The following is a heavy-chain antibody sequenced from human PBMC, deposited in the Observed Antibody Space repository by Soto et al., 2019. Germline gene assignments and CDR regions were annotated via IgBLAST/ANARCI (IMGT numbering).Heavy chain of an antibody. CDR1: GGSISSGGYY. V-gene: IGHV4-31*03. D-gene: IGHD6-19*01. J-gene: IGHJ4*02. Sequence: QVQLQESGPGLVKPSQTLSLTCTVSGGSISSGGYYWSWIRQHPGKGLEWIGYIYYSGSTYYNPSLKSRVTXXVXTXXNQFSLKLSSVTAADTAVYYCAREMGYSSGWALDYWGQGTLVTVSS. CDR2: IYYSGST. CDR3: AREMGYSSGWALDY.